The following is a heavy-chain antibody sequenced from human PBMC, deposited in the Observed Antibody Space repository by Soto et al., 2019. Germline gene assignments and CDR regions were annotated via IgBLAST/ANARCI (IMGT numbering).Heavy chain of an antibody. CDR2: IKSKTDGGTT. D-gene: IGHD3-3*01. Sequence: EVQLVESGGGLVKPGGSLRLSCAASGFTFSNAWMNWVRQAPGKGLEWVGRIKSKTDGGTTDYAAPVKGRFTISRDDSKNTLYLQLNSLKTEDTAVYYCTTGDAFLSGYYTIDAFDIWGQGTMVTVSS. CDR1: GFTFSNAW. CDR3: TTGDAFLSGYYTIDAFDI. V-gene: IGHV3-15*07. J-gene: IGHJ3*02.